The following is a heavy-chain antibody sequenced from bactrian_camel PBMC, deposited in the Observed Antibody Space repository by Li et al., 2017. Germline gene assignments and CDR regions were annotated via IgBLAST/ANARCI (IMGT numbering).Heavy chain of an antibody. V-gene: IGHV3S26*01. CDR2: IDSDGST. D-gene: IGHD6*01. Sequence: VQLVESGGGSVQAGGSLRLSCAASGYTYSSYCMGWFRQAPGKEREGVAAIDSDGSTSYADSVKGRFSISVDNANNTLYLQMDNLKPEDTAMYYCAADRTIIGTVVAGLVPTFGHRGQGTQVTVS. CDR3: AADRTIIGTVVAGLVPTFGH. J-gene: IGHJ6*01. CDR1: GYTYSSYC.